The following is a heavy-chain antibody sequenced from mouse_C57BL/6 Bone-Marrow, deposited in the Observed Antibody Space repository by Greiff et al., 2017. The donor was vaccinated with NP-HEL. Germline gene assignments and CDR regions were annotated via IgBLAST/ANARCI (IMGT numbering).Heavy chain of an antibody. D-gene: IGHD1-1*01. J-gene: IGHJ2*01. V-gene: IGHV1-59*01. CDR2: IDPSDSYT. CDR3: VGSNFDY. Sequence: QVHVKQPGAELVRPGTSVKLSCKASGYTFTSYWMHWVKQRPGQGLEWIGVIDPSDSYTNYNQKFKGKATLTVDTSSSTAYMQLSSLTSEDSAVYYCVGSNFDYWGQGTTLTVSS. CDR1: GYTFTSYW.